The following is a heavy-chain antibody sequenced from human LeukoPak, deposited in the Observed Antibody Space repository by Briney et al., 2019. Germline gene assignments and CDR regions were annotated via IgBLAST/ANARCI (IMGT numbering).Heavy chain of an antibody. CDR3: AKSPSVAGIFDY. V-gene: IGHV3-23*01. CDR1: GFTLSSDA. D-gene: IGHD6-19*01. CDR2: ISGSGGST. J-gene: IGHJ4*02. Sequence: GGSPRLSCAASGFTLSSDAMSWVRQAPGKGLGWVSAISGSGGSTYYADSVKGRFTISRDNSKNTLYLQMNSLRAEDTAVYYCAKSPSVAGIFDYWGQGTLVTVSS.